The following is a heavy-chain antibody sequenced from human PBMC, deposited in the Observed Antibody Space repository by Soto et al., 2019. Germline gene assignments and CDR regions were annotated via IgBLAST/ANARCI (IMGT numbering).Heavy chain of an antibody. CDR1: GFTVSSNY. CDR2: IYSGGST. D-gene: IGHD2-15*01. J-gene: IGHJ4*02. CDR3: ARATGSPYFDY. V-gene: IGHV3-53*01. Sequence: PGGSLRLSCAASGFTVSSNYMSWVRQAPGKGLEWVSVIYSGGSTYYADSVKGRFTISRDNSNNTLYLQMNSLRAEDTAVYYCARATGSPYFDYWGQGTLVTVSS.